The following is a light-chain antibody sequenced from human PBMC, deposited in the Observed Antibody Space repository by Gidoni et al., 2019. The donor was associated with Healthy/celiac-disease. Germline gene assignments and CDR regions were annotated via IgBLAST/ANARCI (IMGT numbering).Light chain of an antibody. Sequence: QMTQSPSSLSASVGDRVTITCQASQDISNYLNWYQQKPGKAPKLLIYDASNLETGVPSRFSGSGSGTDFTFTISSLQPEDIETYYCQQYDNLPYTFGQGTKLEIK. V-gene: IGKV1-33*01. CDR2: DAS. CDR1: QDISNY. CDR3: QQYDNLPYT. J-gene: IGKJ2*01.